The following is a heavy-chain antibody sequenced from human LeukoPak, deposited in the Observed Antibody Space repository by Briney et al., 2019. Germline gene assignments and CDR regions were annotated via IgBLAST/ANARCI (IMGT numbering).Heavy chain of an antibody. Sequence: PGGSLRLSCAASGFTFDDYTMHWVRQAPGKGLEWVALISRDGGSTYYADSVKGRFTISRDNSKNSLYLQMNSLRTEDAAFYYCAKDENRGRATPLDYWGQGTLVTVSS. J-gene: IGHJ4*02. CDR3: AKDENRGRATPLDY. V-gene: IGHV3-43*01. D-gene: IGHD1-26*01. CDR1: GFTFDDYT. CDR2: ISRDGGST.